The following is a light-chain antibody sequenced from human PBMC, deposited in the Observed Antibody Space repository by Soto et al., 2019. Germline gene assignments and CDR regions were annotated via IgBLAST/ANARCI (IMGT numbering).Light chain of an antibody. CDR3: AAWDDSLNGPS. CDR1: SSNIGSNT. J-gene: IGLJ7*01. CDR2: SNN. Sequence: QSVLTQPPSASGTPGQRVTISCSGSSSNIGSNTVNWYQQLPGTAPKLLIYSNNQPPSGVPDRFSGSKSGTSASLAISGLQSEDEADYYCAAWDDSLNGPSFGGGTQLTVL. V-gene: IGLV1-44*01.